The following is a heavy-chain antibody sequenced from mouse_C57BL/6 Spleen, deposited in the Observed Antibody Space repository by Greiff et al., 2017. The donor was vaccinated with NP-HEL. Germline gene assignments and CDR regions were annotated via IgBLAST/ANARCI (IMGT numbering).Heavy chain of an antibody. CDR2: IWSGGST. CDR1: GFSLTSHA. V-gene: IGHV2-2*01. CDR3: ARNSNWDGDWFAY. J-gene: IGHJ3*01. Sequence: VKLMESGPGLVQPSQCLSITCTVSGFSLTSHAVHWVRQSPGKGLEWLGVIWSGGSTGYNAAFISRLSISKDNSKSQVFFKMNSLQADDTAIFYCARNSNWDGDWFAYWGQGTLVTVSA. D-gene: IGHD4-1*01.